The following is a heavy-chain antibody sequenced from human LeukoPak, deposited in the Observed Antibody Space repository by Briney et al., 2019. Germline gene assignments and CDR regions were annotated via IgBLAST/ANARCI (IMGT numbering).Heavy chain of an antibody. J-gene: IGHJ5*02. CDR1: GGSISSSSYY. Sequence: SETLSLTCTVSGGSISSSSYYWGWIRQPPGKGLEWIGSIYYSGSTYYNPSLKSRVTISVDTSKNQFSLKLSSVTAADTAVYYCARGLPRGSGSYYNVRCWFDPWGQGTLVTVSS. CDR2: IYYSGST. CDR3: ARGLPRGSGSYYNVRCWFDP. V-gene: IGHV4-39*07. D-gene: IGHD3-10*01.